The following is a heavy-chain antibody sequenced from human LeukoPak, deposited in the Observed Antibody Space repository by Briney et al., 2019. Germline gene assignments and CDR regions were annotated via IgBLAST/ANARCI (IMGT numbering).Heavy chain of an antibody. CDR1: GFTFSSYA. J-gene: IGHJ4*02. V-gene: IGHV3-23*01. Sequence: GGSLRLSCAASGFTFSSYAMSWVRQAPGKGLERVTTIKGGGGNTYYADSVKGRFTISRDNSKNSLYLQMNSLRAEDTAVYYCEKPSPYDFGDPRISFEFWGQGHLVPVSS. D-gene: IGHD4-17*01. CDR2: IKGGGGNT. CDR3: EKPSPYDFGDPRISFEF.